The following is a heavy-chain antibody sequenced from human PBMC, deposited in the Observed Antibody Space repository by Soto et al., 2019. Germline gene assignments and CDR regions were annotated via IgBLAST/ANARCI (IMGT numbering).Heavy chain of an antibody. V-gene: IGHV3-23*01. CDR1: GFSFSGYV. CDR3: AKSHDEMATNSMVDL. J-gene: IGHJ5*02. Sequence: EVQLLESGGGVVQPGGSLRLSCAASGFSFSGYVISWVREAPGKGLEWVSVIGCRGGSRFYADSVKGRLTISRYISSNTVYFQMNSLRAEDKAVYYCAKSHDEMATNSMVDLWGQGTLVTVSS. D-gene: IGHD5-12*01. CDR2: IGCRGGSR.